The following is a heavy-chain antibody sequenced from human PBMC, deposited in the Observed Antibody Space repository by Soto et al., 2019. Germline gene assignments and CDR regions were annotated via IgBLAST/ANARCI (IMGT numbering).Heavy chain of an antibody. Sequence: QVQLQQWGAGLLKPSETLSLTCAVYGGSFSGYYWSWIRQPPGKGLEWIGEINHSGSTNYNPSLKSRVTRSVDTSKNQFSLKLSSVTAADTAVYYCARGPTMGQLVTSDDAFDIWGQGTMVTVSS. J-gene: IGHJ3*02. CDR2: INHSGST. CDR1: GGSFSGYY. V-gene: IGHV4-34*01. D-gene: IGHD6-6*01. CDR3: ARGPTMGQLVTSDDAFDI.